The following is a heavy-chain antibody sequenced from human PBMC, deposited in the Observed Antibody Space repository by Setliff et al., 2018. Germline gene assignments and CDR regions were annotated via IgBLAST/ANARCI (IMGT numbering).Heavy chain of an antibody. D-gene: IGHD2-2*01. CDR1: GFTFGDYA. Sequence: GGSLRLSCIASGFTFGDYAMSWVRQAPGKGLEWVAFIRYDGSNKYYADSVKGRFTISRDNAKNTLYLQMNSLRAEDTAVYYCVRGYCSSSSCYGTMGYWGQGTLVTVSS. CDR3: VRGYCSSSSCYGTMGY. V-gene: IGHV3-30*02. J-gene: IGHJ4*02. CDR2: IRYDGSNK.